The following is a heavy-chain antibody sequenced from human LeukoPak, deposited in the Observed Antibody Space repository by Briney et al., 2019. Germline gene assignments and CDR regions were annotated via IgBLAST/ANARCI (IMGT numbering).Heavy chain of an antibody. J-gene: IGHJ5*02. D-gene: IGHD1-26*01. CDR2: IGTSAHST. CDR1: GFTFNSYA. CDR3: AKPGGGNYFTHVYFHP. Sequence: PGGSLRLSCAASGFTFNSYAMSWVRQAPGKGLEWVSTIGTSAHSTYYSDSVKGRFTISRDNSKNTLYLQMNSLRADDTAVYYCAKPGGGNYFTHVYFHPWGQGTLVAVSS. V-gene: IGHV3-23*01.